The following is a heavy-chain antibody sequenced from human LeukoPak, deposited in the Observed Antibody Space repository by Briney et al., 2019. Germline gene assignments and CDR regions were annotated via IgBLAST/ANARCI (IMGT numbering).Heavy chain of an antibody. CDR1: GFTFSSYG. CDR2: ISYDGSNK. Sequence: GRSLRLSCAASGFTFSSYGMHWVRQAPGKGLEWVAVISYDGSNKYYADSVKGRFTISRDNSKNTLYLQMNSLRAEDTAVYYCARLGSLDYYDSSGYYSPLPYFDYWGQGTLVTVSS. V-gene: IGHV3-30*03. CDR3: ARLGSLDYYDSSGYYSPLPYFDY. D-gene: IGHD3-22*01. J-gene: IGHJ4*02.